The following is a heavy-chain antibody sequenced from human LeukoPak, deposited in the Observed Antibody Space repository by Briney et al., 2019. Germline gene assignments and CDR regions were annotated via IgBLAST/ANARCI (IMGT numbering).Heavy chain of an antibody. CDR2: ISAYNGNT. Sequence: ASVKVSCKASGYTFTSYGISWVRQAPGQGLAWMGWISAYNGNTNYAQKLQGRVTMTTDTSTSTAYMELRSLRSDDTAVYYCARDGSYYDSSGYWYYFDYWGQGTLVTVSS. V-gene: IGHV1-18*01. CDR3: ARDGSYYDSSGYWYYFDY. J-gene: IGHJ4*02. CDR1: GYTFTSYG. D-gene: IGHD3-22*01.